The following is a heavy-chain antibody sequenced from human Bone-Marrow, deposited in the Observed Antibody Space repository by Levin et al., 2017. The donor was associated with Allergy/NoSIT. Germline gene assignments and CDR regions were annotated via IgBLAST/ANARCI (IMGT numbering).Heavy chain of an antibody. CDR1: GYSFTAYA. D-gene: IGHD3-16*01. Sequence: GESLKISCKTSGYSFTAYAINWVRQAPGQSLEWMGWINAGNGDTKYSQNFQGRVTISRDTSATIAYMELRSLRSEDSAVYFCARSYPFPYFDHWGQGSPVTVSS. CDR2: INAGNGDT. J-gene: IGHJ4*02. V-gene: IGHV1-3*01. CDR3: ARSYPFPYFDH.